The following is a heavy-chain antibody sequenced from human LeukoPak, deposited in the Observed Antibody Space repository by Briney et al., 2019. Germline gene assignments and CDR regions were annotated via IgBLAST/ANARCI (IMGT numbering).Heavy chain of an antibody. CDR2: MWYDGRRT. J-gene: IGHJ5*02. CDR1: GFSFSDFG. V-gene: IGHV3-33*01. Sequence: GRSLRLSCVASGFSFSDFGIHWVRQAPGKGLEWVAVMWYDGRRTYYADSVKGRFTISRDTSKNTLYLQMSSLRAEDTAVYYCARDIGTTSHYGWFDPWGQGTLVTVSS. CDR3: ARDIGTTSHYGWFDP. D-gene: IGHD2/OR15-2a*01.